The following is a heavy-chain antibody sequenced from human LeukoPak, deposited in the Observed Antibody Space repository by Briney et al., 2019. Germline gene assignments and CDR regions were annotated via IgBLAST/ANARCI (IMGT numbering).Heavy chain of an antibody. D-gene: IGHD1-26*01. CDR2: ISTSSSYI. J-gene: IGHJ4*02. Sequence: GSLRLSCSASGFTFMGDTMNGFRQAPGKGLEWVSSISTSSSYINYVDSVKGRFTISRNNDKNSLYLQMNSLRGDDTAVYYCARDPIGRRVHFDYCGEGALVSVSS. CDR3: ARDPIGRRVHFDY. V-gene: IGHV3-21*01. CDR1: GFTFMGDT.